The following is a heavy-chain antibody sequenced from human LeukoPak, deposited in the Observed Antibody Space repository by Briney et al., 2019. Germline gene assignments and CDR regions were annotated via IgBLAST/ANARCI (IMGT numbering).Heavy chain of an antibody. Sequence: PSETLSLTCTVSGGSISSGGYYWSWIRQHPGKGLEWIGYIYYSGSTYYNPSLKSRVTISVDTSKNQFSLKLSSVTAADTAVYYCARGYGDYGPRVAFDIWGQGTMVTVSS. D-gene: IGHD4-17*01. CDR2: IYYSGST. V-gene: IGHV4-31*03. CDR1: GGSISSGGYY. J-gene: IGHJ3*02. CDR3: ARGYGDYGPRVAFDI.